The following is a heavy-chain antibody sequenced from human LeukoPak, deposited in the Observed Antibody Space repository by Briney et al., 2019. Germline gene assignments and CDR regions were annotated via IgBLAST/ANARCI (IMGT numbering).Heavy chain of an antibody. CDR1: GFTFDDYA. D-gene: IGHD3-9*01. CDR3: AKDSILGSERPKQFDY. V-gene: IGHV3-9*01. Sequence: HPGRSLRLSCAASGFTFDDYAMHWVRQAPGKGLEWVSGISWNSGSIGYADSVKGRFTISRDNSKNTLYLQMNSLRAEDTAVYYCAKDSILGSERPKQFDYWGQGTLVTVSS. J-gene: IGHJ4*02. CDR2: ISWNSGSI.